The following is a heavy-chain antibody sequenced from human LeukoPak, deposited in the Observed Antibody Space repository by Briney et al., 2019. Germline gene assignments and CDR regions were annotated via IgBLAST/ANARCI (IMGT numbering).Heavy chain of an antibody. V-gene: IGHV3-33*01. CDR3: ARDAQRGFDYSNSLQY. Sequence: GGSLRLSCAASGFTFSHYGIDWVRQAPGKRLEWVAVIWSDGTNQYYADSVKGRFTISRYDSQKTVYLEMNSLRTEDTAMYYCARDAQRGFDYSNSLQYWGQGTLVTVSS. D-gene: IGHD4-11*01. CDR2: IWSDGTNQ. J-gene: IGHJ4*02. CDR1: GFTFSHYG.